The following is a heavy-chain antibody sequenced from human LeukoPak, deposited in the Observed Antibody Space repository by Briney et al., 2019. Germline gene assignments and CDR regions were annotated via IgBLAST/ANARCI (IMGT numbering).Heavy chain of an antibody. CDR1: GGSISSSNW. J-gene: IGHJ6*02. V-gene: IGHV4-4*02. D-gene: IGHD2-15*01. CDR3: ARFEVVVAAAPFYGMDV. CDR2: IYHSGST. Sequence: PSETLSLTCAVSGGSISSSNWWSWVRQPPGKGLEWIGEIYHSGSTNYNPSLKSRVTISVDKSKNQFSLKLSSVTAADTAVYYCARFEVVVAAAPFYGMDVWGQGTTVTVSS.